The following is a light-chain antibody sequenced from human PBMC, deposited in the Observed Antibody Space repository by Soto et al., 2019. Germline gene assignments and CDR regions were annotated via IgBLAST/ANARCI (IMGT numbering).Light chain of an antibody. CDR1: SSDVGSYNL. CDR3: CSYAVSSTSPYV. Sequence: QSALTQPASVSGSPGQWITISCTGTSSDVGSYNLVSWYQQHPGKAPKLMIYAGSKRPSGVSNRFSGSKSGNTASLTISGRQAEDEADYYCCSYAVSSTSPYVLGTGTKLTFL. J-gene: IGLJ1*01. CDR2: AGS. V-gene: IGLV2-23*01.